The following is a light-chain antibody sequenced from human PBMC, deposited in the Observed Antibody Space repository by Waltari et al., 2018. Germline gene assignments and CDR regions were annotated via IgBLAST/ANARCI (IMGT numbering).Light chain of an antibody. V-gene: IGKV2-28*01. CDR2: LGS. Sequence: DIVMTQSTLSLPVTPGEQASISCRSSQSLLHSNGYNYFDWYLQKPGQSPQLLIYLGSNRASGVPDRFSGSGSGTDFTLKISRVEAEDVGVYYCMQALQTPYTFGQGTKLEIK. J-gene: IGKJ2*01. CDR3: MQALQTPYT. CDR1: QSLLHSNGYNY.